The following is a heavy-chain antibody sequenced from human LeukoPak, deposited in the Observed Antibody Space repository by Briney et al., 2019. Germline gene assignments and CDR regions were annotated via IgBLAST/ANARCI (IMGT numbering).Heavy chain of an antibody. V-gene: IGHV3-74*01. J-gene: IGHJ4*02. CDR1: RFIFSNYW. CDR3: ARHLSGYISSLAY. CDR2: INSDGTST. D-gene: IGHD6-6*01. Sequence: GGSLRLSCAASRFIFSNYWMHWVRQAPGKGLVWVSRINSDGTSTSYADSVKGRFTISRDNAKNTLYLQMNSLRAEDTAVYYCARHLSGYISSLAYWGQGTLVTVSS.